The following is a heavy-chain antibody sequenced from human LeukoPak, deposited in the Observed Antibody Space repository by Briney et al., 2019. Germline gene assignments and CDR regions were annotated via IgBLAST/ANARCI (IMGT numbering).Heavy chain of an antibody. V-gene: IGHV4-59*01. CDR1: GGSISSYY. D-gene: IGHD4-17*01. CDR3: ARMVRLGTTVSFDI. Sequence: SETLSLTCTVSGGSISSYYWSWIRQPPGKGLGWIGYIYYSGSTNYNPSLKSRVTISVDTSKNQFSLKLSSVTAADTAVYYCARMVRLGTTVSFDIWGQGTMVTVSS. CDR2: IYYSGST. J-gene: IGHJ3*02.